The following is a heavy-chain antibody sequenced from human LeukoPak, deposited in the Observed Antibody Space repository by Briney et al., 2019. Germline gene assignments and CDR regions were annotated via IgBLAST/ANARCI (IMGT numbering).Heavy chain of an antibody. J-gene: IGHJ4*02. CDR2: ISSSSSYI. CDR3: ANIRGVITEVDY. CDR1: RFTFSSHS. Sequence: GGSLRLSCAASRFTFSSHSMNWVRQAPGKGLEWVSSISSSSSYIYYADSVKGRFTISRDNAKNSLYLQMNSLRAEDTAVYYCANIRGVITEVDYWGQGTLVTVSS. V-gene: IGHV3-21*01. D-gene: IGHD3-10*01.